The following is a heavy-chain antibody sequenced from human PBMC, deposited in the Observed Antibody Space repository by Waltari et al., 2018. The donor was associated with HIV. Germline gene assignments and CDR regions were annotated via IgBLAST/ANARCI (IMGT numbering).Heavy chain of an antibody. Sequence: QVQLQESGPGLVKPSETLSLTCTVSGGSVSSGSYYWSWIRQPPGKGLEWIGYIYYSGSTNYNPSRKSRVTISVDTSKNQFSLKLSSVTAADTAVYYCARDRGGSGYYPSFDYWGQGTLVTVSS. J-gene: IGHJ4*02. CDR2: IYYSGST. CDR1: GGSVSSGSYY. CDR3: ARDRGGSGYYPSFDY. D-gene: IGHD3-22*01. V-gene: IGHV4-61*01.